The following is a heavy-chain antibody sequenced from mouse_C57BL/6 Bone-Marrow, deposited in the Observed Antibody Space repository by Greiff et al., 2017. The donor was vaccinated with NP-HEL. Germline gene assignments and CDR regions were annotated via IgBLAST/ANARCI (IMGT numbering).Heavy chain of an antibody. D-gene: IGHD2-4*01. V-gene: IGHV1-76*01. CDR1: GYTFTDYY. CDR3: ARGGIT. CDR2: IYPGSGNT. Sequence: QVQLQQSGAELVRPGASVKLSCKASGYTFTDYYINWVKQRPGQGLEWIARIYPGSGNTYYNEKFKGKATLTAEKSSSTAYMQLSSLTSEDSAVYFCARGGITWGTGTTVTVSP. J-gene: IGHJ1*03.